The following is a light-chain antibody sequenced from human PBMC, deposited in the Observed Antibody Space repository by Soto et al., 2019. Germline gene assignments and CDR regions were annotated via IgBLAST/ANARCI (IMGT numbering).Light chain of an antibody. CDR1: SSDVGGYYS. CDR3: SSYTSSSTDV. J-gene: IGLJ1*01. Sequence: QSAPTQPASVSGSPGQSITISCTGTSSDVGGYYSVSWYQQHPGKAPKLMIYDVTNRPSGVSNRFSGSKSGNTASLTISGLQAEDEADYYCSSYTSSSTDVFGTGTKVTVL. V-gene: IGLV2-14*01. CDR2: DVT.